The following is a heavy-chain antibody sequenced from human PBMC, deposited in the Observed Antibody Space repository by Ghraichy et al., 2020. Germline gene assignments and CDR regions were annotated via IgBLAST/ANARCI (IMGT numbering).Heavy chain of an antibody. CDR2: FDPEDGET. Sequence: ASVKVSFKISGYPLTELSMHWVRQAPGKGLEWMGGFDPEDGETIYAQKFQGRVTMTEDTSTDTAYMELSSLRSEDTAVYYCATGPYDFWSGSTANTHDYWCQGILVNVSS. V-gene: IGHV1-24*01. CDR1: GYPLTELS. D-gene: IGHD3-3*01. J-gene: IGHJ4*02. CDR3: ATGPYDFWSGSTANTHDY.